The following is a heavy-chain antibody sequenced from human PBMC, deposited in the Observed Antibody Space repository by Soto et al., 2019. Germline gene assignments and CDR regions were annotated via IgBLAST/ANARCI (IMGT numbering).Heavy chain of an antibody. J-gene: IGHJ6*03. CDR3: AREIAAAGAPHHYMDV. CDR1: GGSFTSYF. Sequence: SETLSLTCTVSGGSFTSYFWSWIRQSPGKGLEWIGYTFHSGSTNYNPSLKSRVTMSADTSKNQFSLELNSVTAADAAVYYCAREIAAAGAPHHYMDVWGKGTTVTVSS. V-gene: IGHV4-59*01. D-gene: IGHD6-13*01. CDR2: TFHSGST.